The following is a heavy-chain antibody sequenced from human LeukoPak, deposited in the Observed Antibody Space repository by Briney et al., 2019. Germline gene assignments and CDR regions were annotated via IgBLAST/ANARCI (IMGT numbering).Heavy chain of an antibody. CDR2: ISYDGSNK. Sequence: PGRSLRLSCAASGFTFSSYGMHWVRQAPGKGPEWVAVISYDGSNKYYADSVKGRFTISRDNSKNTLYLQMNSLRAEDTAVYYCAMGVRYCSGGSCYSLYDAFDIWGQGTMVTVSS. D-gene: IGHD2-15*01. CDR1: GFTFSSYG. J-gene: IGHJ3*02. V-gene: IGHV3-30*03. CDR3: AMGVRYCSGGSCYSLYDAFDI.